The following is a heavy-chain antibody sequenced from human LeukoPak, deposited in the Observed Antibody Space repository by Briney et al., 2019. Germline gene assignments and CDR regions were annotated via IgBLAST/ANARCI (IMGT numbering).Heavy chain of an antibody. Sequence: GRSLRLSCAASGFTFSTYAMHWVRQGPGKGLEWVAVISYDGSNKYYADSVKGRFTISRDNSKNTLYLQMNSLSTEGTAVYYCARAYSSSWYGALDYWGQGTLVTVSS. V-gene: IGHV3-30-3*01. CDR1: GFTFSTYA. J-gene: IGHJ4*02. CDR2: ISYDGSNK. CDR3: ARAYSSSWYGALDY. D-gene: IGHD6-13*01.